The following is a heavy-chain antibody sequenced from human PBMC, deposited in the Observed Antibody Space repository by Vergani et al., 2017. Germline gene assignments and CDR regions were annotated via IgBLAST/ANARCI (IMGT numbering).Heavy chain of an antibody. V-gene: IGHV4-34*01. D-gene: IGHD7-27*01. J-gene: IGHJ5*02. CDR1: GGSFSGYY. CDR2: INHSGST. Sequence: QVQLQQWGAGLLKPSETLSLTCAVYGGSFSGYYWSWIRQPPGKGLEWIGEINHSGSTNYNPSLKSRVTKSVDTSKNQFSLKLSSVTAAATAVYYCARGTPANWGLNWFDPWGQGTLVTVSS. CDR3: ARGTPANWGLNWFDP.